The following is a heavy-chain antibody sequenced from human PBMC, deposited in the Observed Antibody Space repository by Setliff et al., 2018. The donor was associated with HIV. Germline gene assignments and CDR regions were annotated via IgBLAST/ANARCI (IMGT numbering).Heavy chain of an antibody. CDR1: GFTFSSYA. V-gene: IGHV3-23*01. J-gene: IGHJ4*02. D-gene: IGHD7-27*01. CDR2: MSGSGGST. CDR3: ARNWGSRGIWGVFDY. Sequence: GGSLRLFCAASGFTFSSYAMTWVRQAPGKGLEWVSVMSGSGGSTYSADSVKGRFTISRDNSKNTLYLQMNSLRAEDTAVYYCARNWGSRGIWGVFDYWGQGTLVTVSS.